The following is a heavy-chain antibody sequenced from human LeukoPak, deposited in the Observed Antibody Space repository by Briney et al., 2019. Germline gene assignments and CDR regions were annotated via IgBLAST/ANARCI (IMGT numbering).Heavy chain of an antibody. J-gene: IGHJ4*02. CDR3: ASRHRNLWFGEWGDY. V-gene: IGHV4-34*01. Sequence: SETLSLTCAVYGGSFSGYYRSWIRQPPGKGLEWIGEINHSGSTNYNPSLKSRVTISVDTSKNQFSLKLSSVTAADTAVYYCASRHRNLWFGEWGDYWGQGTLVTVSS. D-gene: IGHD3-10*01. CDR2: INHSGST. CDR1: GGSFSGYY.